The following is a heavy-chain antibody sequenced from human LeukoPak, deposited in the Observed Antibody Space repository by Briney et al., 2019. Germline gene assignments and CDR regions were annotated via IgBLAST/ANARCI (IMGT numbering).Heavy chain of an antibody. CDR2: ISGGGGST. J-gene: IGHJ4*02. D-gene: IGHD5-24*01. V-gene: IGHV3-23*01. CDR3: ARDGYNSAYFDY. CDR1: GFTFSSYA. Sequence: GGSLRLSCAASGFTFSSYAMSWVRQAPGKGLEWVSAISGGGGSTYYADSVKGRFTISRDNAKNSLYLQMNSLRAEDTAVYYCARDGYNSAYFDYWGQGTLVTVSS.